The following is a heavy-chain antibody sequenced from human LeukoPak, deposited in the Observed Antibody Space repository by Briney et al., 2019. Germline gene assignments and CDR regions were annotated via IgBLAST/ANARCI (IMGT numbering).Heavy chain of an antibody. CDR1: GFTFDDYA. CDR3: AKDWDYYDSSGSFDY. V-gene: IGHV3-43*02. D-gene: IGHD3-22*01. CDR2: ISGDGGST. Sequence: PGGSLRLSCAASGFTFDDYAIHWVRQAPGKGLEWVSLISGDGGSTYYADSVKGRFTISRDNSKNSLYLQMNSLRTEDTALYYCAKDWDYYDSSGSFDYWGQGTLVTVSS. J-gene: IGHJ4*02.